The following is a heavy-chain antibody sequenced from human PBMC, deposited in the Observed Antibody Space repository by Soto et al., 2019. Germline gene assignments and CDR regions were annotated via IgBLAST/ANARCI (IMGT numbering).Heavy chain of an antibody. CDR2: ISGSGGST. V-gene: IGHV3-23*01. Sequence: PGGSLRLSCAASGFTFSSYAMSWVRQAPGKGLEWVSAISGSGGSTYYADSVKGRFTISRDNSKNTLYLQMNSLRAEDTAVYYCAKIQEDYDFWSGYYNRVSTFDYWGQGTLVTVSS. CDR1: GFTFSSYA. J-gene: IGHJ4*02. CDR3: AKIQEDYDFWSGYYNRVSTFDY. D-gene: IGHD3-3*01.